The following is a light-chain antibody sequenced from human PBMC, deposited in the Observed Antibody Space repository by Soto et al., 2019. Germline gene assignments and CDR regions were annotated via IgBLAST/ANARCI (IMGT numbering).Light chain of an antibody. CDR3: QQSYSTLT. V-gene: IGKV1-39*01. J-gene: IGKJ3*01. CDR2: AAS. Sequence: IKMNQSPSSLSASVGDRVTITCRASQSISDYLNWYQQRPGKAPELLIYAASSLQIGVPSRFSGSGSGTDFTLTISSLQPEDFATYYCQQSYSTLTFGPGTKVDIK. CDR1: QSISDY.